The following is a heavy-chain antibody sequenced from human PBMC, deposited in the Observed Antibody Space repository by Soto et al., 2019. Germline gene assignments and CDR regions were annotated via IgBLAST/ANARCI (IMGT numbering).Heavy chain of an antibody. D-gene: IGHD3-10*01. J-gene: IGHJ4*02. CDR1: GDSVSSKSAA. CDR2: TYYRSKWST. Sequence: SQTLSLTCAISGDSVSSKSAAWNWIRQAPSRGLEWLGRTYYRSKWSTDYAVFLRGRITVNPDSSKNQFSLRLTSVTPEDTAVYYCARALAGSYDYWGQGTLVTVSS. V-gene: IGHV6-1*01. CDR3: ARALAGSYDY.